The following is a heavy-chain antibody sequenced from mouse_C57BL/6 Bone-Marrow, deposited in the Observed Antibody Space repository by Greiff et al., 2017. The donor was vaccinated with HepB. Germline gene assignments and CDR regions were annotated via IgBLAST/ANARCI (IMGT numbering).Heavy chain of an antibody. CDR3: ARVKGHWYFDV. J-gene: IGHJ1*03. CDR1: GYSITSGYY. V-gene: IGHV3-6*01. Sequence: DVHLVESGPGLVKPSQSLSLTCSVTGYSITSGYYWNWIRQFPGNKLEWMGYISYDGSNNYNPSLKNRISITRDTSKNQFFLKLNSVTTEDTATYYCARVKGHWYFDVWGTGTTVTVSS. CDR2: ISYDGSN. D-gene: IGHD3-3*01.